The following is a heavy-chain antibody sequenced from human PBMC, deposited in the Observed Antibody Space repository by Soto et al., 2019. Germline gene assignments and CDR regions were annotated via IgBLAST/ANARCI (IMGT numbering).Heavy chain of an antibody. CDR1: GYSFTTYW. D-gene: IGHD3-22*01. Sequence: EVQLVQSGAEVKKPGESLKISCKGSGYSFTTYWIGWVRQMPGKGLEWMGIIYPGDSDTRYSPSFQGQVTISADKSISTAYLQWSSLKASDTAMYYCARTHTYYYDSSGYYPYYFDYWGQGTLVTVSS. CDR3: ARTHTYYYDSSGYYPYYFDY. V-gene: IGHV5-51*01. J-gene: IGHJ4*02. CDR2: IYPGDSDT.